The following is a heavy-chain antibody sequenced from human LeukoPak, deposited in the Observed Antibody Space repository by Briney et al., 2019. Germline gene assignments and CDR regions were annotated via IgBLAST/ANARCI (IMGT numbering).Heavy chain of an antibody. V-gene: IGHV3-9*01. Sequence: PGGSLRLSCAASGFTFDDYAMHWVRQAPGKGLEWVSGISWNSGSIGYADSVKGRFTISRDNAKNSLYLQMNSLRAEDTALYYCAKGTSEGPRTAFDIWGQGTMVTVSS. CDR3: AKGTSEGPRTAFDI. CDR1: GFTFDDYA. CDR2: ISWNSGSI. J-gene: IGHJ3*02.